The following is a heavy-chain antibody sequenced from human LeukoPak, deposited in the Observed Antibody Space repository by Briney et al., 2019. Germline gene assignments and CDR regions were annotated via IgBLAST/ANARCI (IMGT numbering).Heavy chain of an antibody. CDR1: SGSFSSSSYF. CDR3: ARLRGGVQLWGD. D-gene: IGHD3-10*01. J-gene: IGHJ4*01. CDR2: INYSGTT. V-gene: IGHV4-39*01. Sequence: PSDTLSLTCSVSSGSFSSSSYFCGWIRQSPGMGLEWIASINYSGTTYYNPSLKSRLTTSVDTSRNQFSLKLTSVPAADTAVYCCARLRGGVQLWGDWGQGALVTVSS.